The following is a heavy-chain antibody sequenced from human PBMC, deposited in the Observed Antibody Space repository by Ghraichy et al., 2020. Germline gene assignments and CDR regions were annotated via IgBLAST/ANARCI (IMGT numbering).Heavy chain of an antibody. CDR3: AIVVVVAATTGDVYYYYYYMDV. CDR1: GGSISSSNW. J-gene: IGHJ6*03. Sequence: SETLSLTCAVSGGSISSSNWWSWVRQPPGKGLEWIGEIYHSGSTNYNPSLKSRVTISVDKSKNQFSLKLSSVTAADTAVYYCAIVVVVAATTGDVYYYYYYMDVWGKGTTVTVSS. V-gene: IGHV4-4*02. D-gene: IGHD2-15*01. CDR2: IYHSGST.